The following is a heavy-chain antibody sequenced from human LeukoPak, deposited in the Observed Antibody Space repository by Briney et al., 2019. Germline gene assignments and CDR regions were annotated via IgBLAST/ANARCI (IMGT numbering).Heavy chain of an antibody. CDR3: AGHSGTLVGANEVNNWFDP. J-gene: IGHJ5*02. Sequence: PSETLSLTCAVSGYSISSGYYWGWIRPPPGKGLEWIGSIFPSGSTYYNPSLKSRVTISVDTSKNQFSLKLSSVTAADTAVYYCAGHSGTLVGANEVNNWFDPWGQGTLVTVSS. CDR1: GYSISSGYY. D-gene: IGHD1-26*01. V-gene: IGHV4-38-2*01. CDR2: IFPSGST.